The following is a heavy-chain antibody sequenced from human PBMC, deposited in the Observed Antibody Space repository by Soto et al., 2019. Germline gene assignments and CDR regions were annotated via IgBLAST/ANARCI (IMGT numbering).Heavy chain of an antibody. V-gene: IGHV3-15*01. D-gene: IGHD5-18*01. CDR3: TPLDPTMVNDHFGY. CDR1: GLTLINAW. J-gene: IGHJ4*02. Sequence: PGVSLRLSCSASGLTLINAWVTWVRQAPGTGLYWGGRVKRKTDGGTTDYAAPVKGRFTISRDDSKNTLYLQMNSLKPEDTAMYYCTPLDPTMVNDHFGYWGQGTRVTFSS. CDR2: VKRKTDGGTT.